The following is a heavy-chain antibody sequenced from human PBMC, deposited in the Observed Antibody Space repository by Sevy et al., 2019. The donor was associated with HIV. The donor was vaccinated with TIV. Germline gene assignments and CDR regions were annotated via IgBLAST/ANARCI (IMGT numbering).Heavy chain of an antibody. V-gene: IGHV3-7*01. Sequence: GGSLRLSCVASGFTFTNYWISWVRQTPGKGLEWVATIKQDESEKYYLDPVKGRFAISRDNGKKSVSLQMKGLSAEDTALYYCAREVGGYNWRPYYFDSWGQGTLVTVSS. CDR3: AREVGGYNWRPYYFDS. CDR1: GFTFTNYW. J-gene: IGHJ4*02. CDR2: IKQDESEK. D-gene: IGHD5-12*01.